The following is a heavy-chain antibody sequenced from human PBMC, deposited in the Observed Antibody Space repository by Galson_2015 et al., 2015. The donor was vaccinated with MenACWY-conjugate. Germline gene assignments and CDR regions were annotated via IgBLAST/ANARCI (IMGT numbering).Heavy chain of an antibody. J-gene: IGHJ4*02. CDR2: ISGYNGET. V-gene: IGHV1-18*01. D-gene: IGHD1-26*01. CDR1: GYRFTSYG. Sequence: SVKVSCKASGYRFTSYGLTWVRQAPGQGLEWMGWISGYNGETRYPQKFQDRVTVTIDTPATTAYLEVRSLRSDDDTALYYCGRGPTQALWGTIDYWGLGTPVTVSA. CDR3: GRGPTQALWGTIDY.